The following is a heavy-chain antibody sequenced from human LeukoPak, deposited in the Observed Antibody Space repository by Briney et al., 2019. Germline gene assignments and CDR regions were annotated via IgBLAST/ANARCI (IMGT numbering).Heavy chain of an antibody. D-gene: IGHD2-15*01. J-gene: IGHJ5*02. Sequence: ASVKVSCKASGYTFTSYGISWVRQAPGQGLEWMGWMNPNSGNTGYAQKFQGRVTMTRNTSISTAYMELSSLRSEDTAVYYCARGLKACSGGSCYVVFFDPWGQGTLVTVSS. CDR1: GYTFTSYG. CDR3: ARGLKACSGGSCYVVFFDP. CDR2: MNPNSGNT. V-gene: IGHV1-8*02.